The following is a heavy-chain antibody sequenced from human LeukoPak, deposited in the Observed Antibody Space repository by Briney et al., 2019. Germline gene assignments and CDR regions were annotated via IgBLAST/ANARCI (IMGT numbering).Heavy chain of an antibody. D-gene: IGHD5-18*01. CDR1: GVSISSSNSY. CDR3: ARGSVDTAMVIGLGYYFDY. J-gene: IGHJ4*02. Sequence: SETLSLTCTVSGVSISSSNSYWGWIRQPPGKGLEWIGEINHSGSTNYNPSLKSRVTISVDTSKNQFSLKLSSVTAADTAVYYCARGSVDTAMVIGLGYYFDYWGQGTLVTVSS. V-gene: IGHV4-39*07. CDR2: INHSGST.